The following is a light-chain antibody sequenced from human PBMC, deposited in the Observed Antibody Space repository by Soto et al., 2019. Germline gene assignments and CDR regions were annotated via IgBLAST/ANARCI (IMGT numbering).Light chain of an antibody. CDR1: QDISNY. V-gene: IGKV1-33*01. Sequence: DIQMTQSPSSLSASVGDRVTITCQASQDISNYLNLYQQKPGKAPKLLIYDASNLETGVPSRFSGSGSGTDFTFTISSLQPENIATYYFQQYDNLPLTFGGGTKVDIK. CDR3: QQYDNLPLT. J-gene: IGKJ4*01. CDR2: DAS.